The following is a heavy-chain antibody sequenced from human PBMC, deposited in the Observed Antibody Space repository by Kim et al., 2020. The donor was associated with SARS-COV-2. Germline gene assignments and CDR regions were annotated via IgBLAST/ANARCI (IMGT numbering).Heavy chain of an antibody. Sequence: GGSLRLSCAASGFTFSSYSMNWVRQAPGKGLEWVSSISSSSSYIYYADSVKGRFTISRDNAKNSLYLQMNSLRAEDTAVYYCARDLEYYDSSGYQYYFDYWGQGTLVTVSS. CDR1: GFTFSSYS. V-gene: IGHV3-21*01. D-gene: IGHD3-22*01. CDR2: ISSSSSYI. CDR3: ARDLEYYDSSGYQYYFDY. J-gene: IGHJ4*02.